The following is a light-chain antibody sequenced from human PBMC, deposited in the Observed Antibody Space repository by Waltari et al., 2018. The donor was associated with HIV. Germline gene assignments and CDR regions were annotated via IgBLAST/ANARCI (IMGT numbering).Light chain of an antibody. CDR2: WAS. Sequence: DIVMTQSPDSLPVSLGERATINCTSSRSILYSSDNRNYLAWYQQKARQPPKLLISWASTRESGVPDRFSGSGSGTDFTLTFTRLQAEDVAVYHCQQYFRIPPTFGGGTKVEIK. CDR1: RSILYSSDNRNY. CDR3: QQYFRIPPT. V-gene: IGKV4-1*01. J-gene: IGKJ4*01.